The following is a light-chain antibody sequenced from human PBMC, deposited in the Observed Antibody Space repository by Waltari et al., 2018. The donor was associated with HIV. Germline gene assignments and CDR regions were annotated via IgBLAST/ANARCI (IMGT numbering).Light chain of an antibody. CDR1: KLGDKY. Sequence: SYELTQPPSVSVSPGQTASITCSGDKLGDKYVYWYQQKPGQSPVVVMYQDTKRPSGIHGIPERFSGSSYGNTATLTISGTQTMDEADYYCQAWDSSPVVFGGGTKLTVL. J-gene: IGLJ2*01. V-gene: IGLV3-1*01. CDR3: QAWDSSPVV. CDR2: QDT.